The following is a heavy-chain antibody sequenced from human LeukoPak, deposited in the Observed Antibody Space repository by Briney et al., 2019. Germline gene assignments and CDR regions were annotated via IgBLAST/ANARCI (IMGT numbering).Heavy chain of an antibody. J-gene: IGHJ5*02. Sequence: ASVKVSCKTSGYTFTDYYLHWVRQAPGQGLEWMGWINPNSGGTSSAQKFQGGVTMTRDTSISTVYMEVSWLTSDDTAIYYCARADRLHGGPYLIGPWGQGTLVTVSS. CDR2: INPNSGGT. V-gene: IGHV1-2*02. D-gene: IGHD2-21*01. CDR1: GYTFTDYY. CDR3: ARADRLHGGPYLIGP.